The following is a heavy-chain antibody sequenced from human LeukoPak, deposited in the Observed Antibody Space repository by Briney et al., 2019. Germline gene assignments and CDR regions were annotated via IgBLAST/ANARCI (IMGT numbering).Heavy chain of an antibody. J-gene: IGHJ4*02. CDR2: ISYSGST. D-gene: IGHD3-10*01. V-gene: IGHV4-59*08. CDR1: GGSVSTYY. Sequence: SETLSLTCTVSGGSVSTYYWTWIRQPPGKGLEWIGSISYSGSTNYSPSLEGRVTMSVDTSKNQFSLKLRAVTAADTAVYFCARQELSYGSGSHFDYWGQGILVTVSS. CDR3: ARQELSYGSGSHFDY.